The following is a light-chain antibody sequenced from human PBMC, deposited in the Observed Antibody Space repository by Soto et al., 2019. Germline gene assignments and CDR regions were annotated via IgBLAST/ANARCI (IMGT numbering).Light chain of an antibody. J-gene: IGKJ5*01. CDR1: QSISSY. CDR3: QQYEIFPIT. Sequence: DIQMTQSPSSLSASVGDRVSITCLASQSISSYLNWYQQKPGKAPKLLIYAASSLQSGVPSRFSGSGSGTDFTFTISSLQPEDIATYYCQQYEIFPITFGQGTRLEIK. CDR2: AAS. V-gene: IGKV1-33*01.